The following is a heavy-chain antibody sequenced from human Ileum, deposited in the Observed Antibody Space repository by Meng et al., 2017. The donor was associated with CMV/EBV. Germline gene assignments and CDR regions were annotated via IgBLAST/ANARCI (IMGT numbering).Heavy chain of an antibody. V-gene: IGHV4-30-4*08. CDR2: IYYSGSP. CDR1: GGSITSGNYY. J-gene: IGHJ4*02. D-gene: IGHD2-15*01. CDR3: VRQVVAASFDY. Sequence: QVQLTESGPGLVKPSQTLSLTCTASGGSITSGNYYWSWIRQPPGRGLEWIGYIYYSGSPYYKPSLKSRVTISLDTSKNQFSLNLRSVTATDSAVYYCVRQVVAASFDYWGQGALVTVSS.